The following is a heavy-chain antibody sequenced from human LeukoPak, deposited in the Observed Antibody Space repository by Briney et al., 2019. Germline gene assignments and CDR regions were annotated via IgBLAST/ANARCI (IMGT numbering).Heavy chain of an antibody. CDR1: GFTYSRYG. Sequence: PGGSLRLSLAASGFTYSRYGMSSGRQAPGKGLEWVANIKQDGSEKYYVDSVKGRFTISRDNAKNSLYLQMNSLRAEDTAVYYCASVTESDASAIWGQGTMVTVSS. J-gene: IGHJ3*02. CDR2: IKQDGSEK. CDR3: ASVTESDASAI. D-gene: IGHD2-21*02. V-gene: IGHV3-7*01.